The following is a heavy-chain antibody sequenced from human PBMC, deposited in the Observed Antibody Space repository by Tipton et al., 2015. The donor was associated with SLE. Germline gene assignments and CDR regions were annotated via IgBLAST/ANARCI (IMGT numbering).Heavy chain of an antibody. D-gene: IGHD1-26*01. CDR1: GGSISSGSYY. CDR2: IYTSGST. V-gene: IGHV4-61*02. J-gene: IGHJ6*03. Sequence: TLSLTCTVSGGSISSGSYYWSWIRQPAGKGLEWIGRIYTSGSTSYNPSLKSRVTISVDTSKNQFSLKLSSVTAADTAVYYCARDPPLIVGATPYYYYYMDVWGKGTTVTVSS. CDR3: ARDPPLIVGATPYYYYYMDV.